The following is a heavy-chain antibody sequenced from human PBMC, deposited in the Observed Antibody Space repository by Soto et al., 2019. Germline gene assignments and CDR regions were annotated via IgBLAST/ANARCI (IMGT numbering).Heavy chain of an antibody. D-gene: IGHD4-17*01. CDR2: IYYSGST. V-gene: IGHV4-39*01. CDR3: ARPYGDTTLDPAENWFDP. CDR1: GGSISSSSYY. J-gene: IGHJ5*02. Sequence: SETLSLTCTVSGGSISSSSYYWGWIRQPAGKGLEWIGSIYYSGSTYYNPSLKSRVTISVDTSKNQFSLKLSSVTAADTAVYYCARPYGDTTLDPAENWFDPWGQGTLVTVSS.